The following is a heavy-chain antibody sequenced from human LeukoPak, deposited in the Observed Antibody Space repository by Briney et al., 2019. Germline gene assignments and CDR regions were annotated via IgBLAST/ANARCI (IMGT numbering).Heavy chain of an antibody. D-gene: IGHD5-24*01. CDR1: GFTFSSYA. V-gene: IGHV3-64*01. CDR2: ISSNGGST. Sequence: GGSLRLSCAASGFTFSSYAMHWVRQAPGKGLEYVSAISSNGGSTYYANSVKGRFTISRDNSKNTLYLQMGSLRAEDMAVYYCARGRRWLQSDDAFDIWGQGTMVTVSS. J-gene: IGHJ3*02. CDR3: ARGRRWLQSDDAFDI.